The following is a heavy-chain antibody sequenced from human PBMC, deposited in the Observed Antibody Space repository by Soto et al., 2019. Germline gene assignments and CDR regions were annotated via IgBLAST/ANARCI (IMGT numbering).Heavy chain of an antibody. D-gene: IGHD2-21*02. CDR2: ISYDGSNK. CDR3: ARDHNIVVVTAFDSDFAFDI. J-gene: IGHJ3*02. Sequence: QVQLVESGGGVVQPGRSLGLSCAASGFTFSSYAMHWVRQAPGKGLEWVAVISYDGSNKYYADSVKGRFTISRDNSKNTLYLQMNSLRAEDTAVYYCARDHNIVVVTAFDSDFAFDIWGQGTMVTVSS. V-gene: IGHV3-30-3*01. CDR1: GFTFSSYA.